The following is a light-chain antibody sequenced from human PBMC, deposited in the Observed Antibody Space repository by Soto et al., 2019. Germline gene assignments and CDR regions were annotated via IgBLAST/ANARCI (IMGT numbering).Light chain of an antibody. V-gene: IGKV3-15*01. CDR1: QSVSNN. J-gene: IGKJ1*01. CDR2: GAS. Sequence: EIVMTQSPATLSVFPGERATLSCRASQSVSNNLAWYQQKPGQAPRLLIYGASTRATGIPARFSGSGSGTEFTLTIRSLQSEDFAVYYCQQYNNWPGTFGQGTKVEIK. CDR3: QQYNNWPGT.